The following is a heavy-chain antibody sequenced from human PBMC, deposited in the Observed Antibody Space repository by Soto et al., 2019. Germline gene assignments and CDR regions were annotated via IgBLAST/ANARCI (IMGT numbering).Heavy chain of an antibody. CDR1: GASIISYY. J-gene: IGHJ4*02. D-gene: IGHD6-13*01. V-gene: IGHV4-4*08. CDR3: ASQKLDVPAYFDY. Sequence: LETLSLTCTVSGASIISYYWAWIRQSPGGGLESIGYVSNTATTTYNPSLKNRVITSIDTSRNQFSLKLASVTAADTAVYYCASQKLDVPAYFDYWGQGTLVTVSS. CDR2: VSNTATT.